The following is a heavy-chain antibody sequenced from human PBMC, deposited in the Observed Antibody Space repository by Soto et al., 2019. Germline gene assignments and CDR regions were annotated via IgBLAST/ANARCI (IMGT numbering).Heavy chain of an antibody. CDR2: INAHSGGT. J-gene: IGHJ5*02. CDR3: AKDLTRQLAYWLDP. CDR1: RFSFTGYY. V-gene: IGHV1-2*02. D-gene: IGHD6-6*01. Sequence: GASVTVSCKASRFSFTGYYIHWLRQAPGQGPEWMAWINAHSGGTEYAQKFQGRVTLTRDTFIATAYLTLTSLTSDDTALYYCAKDLTRQLAYWLDPWGQGTQVTVSS.